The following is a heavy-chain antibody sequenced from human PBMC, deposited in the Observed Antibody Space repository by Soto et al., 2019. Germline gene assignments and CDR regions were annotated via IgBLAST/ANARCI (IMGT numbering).Heavy chain of an antibody. Sequence: SETLSLTCAVYGGSFSGYYWSWIRQPPGKGLEWIGEINHSGSTNYNPSLKSRVTISVDTSKNKFSLKLSSVTAADTAVYYCARGEGYCSGGSCRYYFDYWGQGTLVTVSS. D-gene: IGHD2-15*01. V-gene: IGHV4-34*01. CDR3: ARGEGYCSGGSCRYYFDY. J-gene: IGHJ4*02. CDR1: GGSFSGYY. CDR2: INHSGST.